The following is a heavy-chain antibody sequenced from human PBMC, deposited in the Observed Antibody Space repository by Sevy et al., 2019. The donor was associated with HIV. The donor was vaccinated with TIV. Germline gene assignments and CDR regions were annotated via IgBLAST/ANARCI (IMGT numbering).Heavy chain of an antibody. Sequence: GGSLRLSCAASGFTVSSNYMSWVRQAPGKGLEWVSVIYSGGSTYYADSVKGRFTISRDNSKNTLYLQINSLRAEDTAVYYCARDRGCSGGSCYSGGCFDPWGQGTLVTVSS. V-gene: IGHV3-53*01. CDR2: IYSGGST. D-gene: IGHD2-15*01. J-gene: IGHJ5*02. CDR1: GFTVSSNY. CDR3: ARDRGCSGGSCYSGGCFDP.